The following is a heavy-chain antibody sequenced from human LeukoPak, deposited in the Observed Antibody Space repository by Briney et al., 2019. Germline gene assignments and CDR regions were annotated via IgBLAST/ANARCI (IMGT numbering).Heavy chain of an antibody. CDR3: ASSYYYDSSGYYHFDY. CDR2: IYYSGST. J-gene: IGHJ4*02. CDR1: GGSISSYY. V-gene: IGHV4-59*12. D-gene: IGHD3-22*01. Sequence: SETLSLTCTVSGGSISSYYWSWIRQPPGKGLEWIGYIYYSGSTNYNPSLKSRVTMSVDTFKNQFSLKLSSVTAADTAVYYCASSYYYDSSGYYHFDYWGQGTLVTVSS.